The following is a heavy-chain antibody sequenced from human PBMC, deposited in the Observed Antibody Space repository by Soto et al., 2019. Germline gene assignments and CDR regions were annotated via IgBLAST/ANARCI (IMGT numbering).Heavy chain of an antibody. J-gene: IGHJ6*02. D-gene: IGHD3-3*01. V-gene: IGHV1-58*01. CDR1: GFTFTSSA. Sequence: QMQLVQSGPEVKKPGTSVKVSCKASGFTFTSSAVQWVRQARGQRLVWIGWIVVGRGNTNYAQKCQARVTITRDMSTSTAYMELSSLRSEDTAVYYCAADVKFGVARIHYDHYGMDVWGQGTTVTVSS. CDR3: AADVKFGVARIHYDHYGMDV. CDR2: IVVGRGNT.